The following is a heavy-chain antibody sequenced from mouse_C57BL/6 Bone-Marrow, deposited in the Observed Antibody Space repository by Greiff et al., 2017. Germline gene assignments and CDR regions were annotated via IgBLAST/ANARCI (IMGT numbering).Heavy chain of an antibody. CDR1: GYTFTNYW. CDR2: IYPGGGYT. CDR3: AVYDGYYGNY. Sequence: VQLQQSGAELVRPGTSVKMSCKASGYTFTNYWIGWAKQRPGHGLEWIGDIYPGGGYTNYNEKFKGKATLTADKSSSTAYMQFSSLTSEDSAIYYCAVYDGYYGNYWGQGTSVTVSS. J-gene: IGHJ4*01. D-gene: IGHD2-3*01. V-gene: IGHV1-63*01.